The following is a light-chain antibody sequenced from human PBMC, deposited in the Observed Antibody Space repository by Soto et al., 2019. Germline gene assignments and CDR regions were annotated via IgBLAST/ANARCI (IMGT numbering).Light chain of an antibody. CDR1: SSDVGSYNL. J-gene: IGLJ1*01. Sequence: QSVLTQPASVSGSPGQSITISCTGTSSDVGSYNLVSWYQQHPGKAPKLMIYEGSKRPSGVSNRFSGSKSGNTGSLTISGLQAEDEADYYCCSYAGSSTFLYVFGTGTKLTVL. CDR3: CSYAGSSTFLYV. V-gene: IGLV2-23*03. CDR2: EGS.